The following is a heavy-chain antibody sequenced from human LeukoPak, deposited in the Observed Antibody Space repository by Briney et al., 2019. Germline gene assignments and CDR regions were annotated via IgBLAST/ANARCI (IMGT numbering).Heavy chain of an antibody. CDR3: ARSVTDPYYYYYYMDV. J-gene: IGHJ6*03. Sequence: SETLSLTRAVYGGSFSGYYWSWIRQPPGKGLEWIGEINHSGSTNYNPSLKSRVTISVDTSKNQFSLKLSSVTAADTAVYYCARSVTDPYYYYYYMDVWGKGTTVTVSS. D-gene: IGHD4-11*01. V-gene: IGHV4-34*01. CDR2: INHSGST. CDR1: GGSFSGYY.